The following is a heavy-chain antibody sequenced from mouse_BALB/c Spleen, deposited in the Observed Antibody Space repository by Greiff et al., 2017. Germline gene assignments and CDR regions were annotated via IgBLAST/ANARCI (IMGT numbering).Heavy chain of an antibody. V-gene: IGHV4-1*02. CDR2: INPDSSTI. J-gene: IGHJ1*01. CDR3: ARGLYRYGGAEYFDV. CDR1: GFDFSRYW. D-gene: IGHD2-14*01. Sequence: EVQGVESGGGLVQPGGSLKLSCAASGFDFSRYWMSWVRQAPGKGLEWIGEINPDSSTINYTPSLKDKFIISRDNAKNTLYLQMSKVRSEDTALYYCARGLYRYGGAEYFDVWGAGTTVTVSS.